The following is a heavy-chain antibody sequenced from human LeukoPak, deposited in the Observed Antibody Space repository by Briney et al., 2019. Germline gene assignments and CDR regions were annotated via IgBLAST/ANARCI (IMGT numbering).Heavy chain of an antibody. CDR1: GFTFRSYS. CDR2: ITDRSKTT. V-gene: IGHV3-48*01. Sequence: GGSLRLSCVASGFTFRSYSMNWVRQAPGKGLEFISYITDRSKTTYYADSVKGRFTISRDNDKSTLYLQMNSLRPEDSAVYYRASRSISWYRELNWFDPWGRGTLVTVSS. CDR3: ASRSISWYRELNWFDP. D-gene: IGHD6-13*01. J-gene: IGHJ5*02.